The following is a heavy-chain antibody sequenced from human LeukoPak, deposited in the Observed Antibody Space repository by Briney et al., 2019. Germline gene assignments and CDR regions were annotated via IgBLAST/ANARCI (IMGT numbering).Heavy chain of an antibody. V-gene: IGHV1-46*01. CDR2: IKPTTGST. CDR3: ARRADSSGDQYNWFDP. Sequence: ASVKVSCKASGYTFTCYYMHWVRQAPRQGLEWMGIIKPTTGSTSYAQKFQGRVTMTRDTSTSTVYMELSSLRSEDTAVYYCARRADSSGDQYNWFDPWGQGTLVTVSS. J-gene: IGHJ5*02. CDR1: GYTFTCYY. D-gene: IGHD3-22*01.